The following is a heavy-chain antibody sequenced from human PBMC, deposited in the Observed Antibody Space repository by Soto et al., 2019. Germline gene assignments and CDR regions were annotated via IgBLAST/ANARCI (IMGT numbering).Heavy chain of an antibody. CDR2: IFNGGST. V-gene: IGHV4-31*02. Sequence: QVQLQESGPGLVKPSETLSLTCTVSGGSLNTKRWSWIRQHPWKGLEWIGYIFNGGSTSYNPSLNNRVSRSVDMSTNQFSLRLSSVTAADTAMYYCTTGDDTAKVDLWGQGTLVTVSS. J-gene: IGHJ5*02. CDR1: GGSLNTKR. CDR3: TTGDDTAKVDL. D-gene: IGHD1-1*01.